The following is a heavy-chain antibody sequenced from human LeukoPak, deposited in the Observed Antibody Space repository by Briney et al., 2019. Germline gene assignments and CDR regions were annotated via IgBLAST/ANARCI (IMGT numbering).Heavy chain of an antibody. V-gene: IGHV4-39*07. CDR1: GGSISSSSYY. CDR3: ARGMLQGIAAATHYFDY. Sequence: PSETLSLTCTVSGGSISSSSYYWVWIRQAPGKGLEWIGSIYYSGTTYYNPFLKSRVTISVDTSKNQFSLKLSSVTAADTAVYYCARGMLQGIAAATHYFDYWGQGTLGTVSS. CDR2: IYYSGTT. D-gene: IGHD6-13*01. J-gene: IGHJ4*02.